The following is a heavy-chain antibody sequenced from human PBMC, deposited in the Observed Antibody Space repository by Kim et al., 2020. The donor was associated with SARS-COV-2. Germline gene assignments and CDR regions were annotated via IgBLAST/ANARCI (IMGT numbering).Heavy chain of an antibody. Sequence: NNYNPSGKSRVTISVEPSKNQFSLKATSVNAADTAVYFCARRGINQLAQVWGQGTLVTVSS. J-gene: IGHJ4*02. CDR2: N. V-gene: IGHV4-59*01. D-gene: IGHD2-2*01. CDR3: ARRGINQLAQV.